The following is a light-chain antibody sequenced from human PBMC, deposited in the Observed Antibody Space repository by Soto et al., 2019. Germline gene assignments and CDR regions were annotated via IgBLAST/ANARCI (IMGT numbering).Light chain of an antibody. CDR1: SSNIGNNY. V-gene: IGLV1-51*02. Sequence: QSVLTQPPSVSAAPGQKVTISCSGSSSNIGNNYVSWYQQLPGAAPKLIIYENYERPSGIPDRFSGSKSGTSATLDITGLQTGDEADYYCGAWDNSLTGGVFGGGTKLTVL. CDR3: GAWDNSLTGGV. CDR2: ENY. J-gene: IGLJ2*01.